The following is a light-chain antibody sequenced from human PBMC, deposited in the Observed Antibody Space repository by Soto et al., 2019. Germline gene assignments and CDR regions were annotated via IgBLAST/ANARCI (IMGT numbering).Light chain of an antibody. V-gene: IGKV3-11*01. CDR1: QSVSKY. Sequence: EIVLTQAPATRSLSPGERATLSCRTSQSVSKYFAWYQQKPGRAPRLLIYDASSRATGIPARFIGSGSGTDFTLTISSLEPEDFAIYYCQQRSNWPITFGQGTRLEIK. CDR3: QQRSNWPIT. CDR2: DAS. J-gene: IGKJ5*01.